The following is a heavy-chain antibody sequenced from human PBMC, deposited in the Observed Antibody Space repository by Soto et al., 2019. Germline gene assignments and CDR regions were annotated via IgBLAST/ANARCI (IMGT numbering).Heavy chain of an antibody. V-gene: IGHV4-59*01. CDR3: AAGEASSRNLAPYYLDF. J-gene: IGHJ4*02. D-gene: IGHD6-13*01. CDR2: IHYSGTT. Sequence: SETLSLTCTVSGGSMRNYFWTWIRQPPGKGLGWIGYIHYSGTTSFFPSYNPSLRSRVTISEDTSKNQFSLKLLSVTTADTAVYFCAAGEASSRNLAPYYLDFWGQGTLVTVSS. CDR1: GGSMRNYF.